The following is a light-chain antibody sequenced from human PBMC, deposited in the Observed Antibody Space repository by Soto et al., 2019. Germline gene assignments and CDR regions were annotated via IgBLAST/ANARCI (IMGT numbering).Light chain of an antibody. CDR1: SSDVGGYNY. CDR2: DVS. CDR3: GSHAGSSEV. J-gene: IGLJ2*01. Sequence: QSALTQPPSASGSPGQSVTISCTGTSSDVGGYNYVSWYQQHPGKAPKVIIYDVSKRPSGVPDRFSGSKSGNTASLTVSGLQTEDEADYYCGSHAGSSEVFGGGTKLTVL. V-gene: IGLV2-8*01.